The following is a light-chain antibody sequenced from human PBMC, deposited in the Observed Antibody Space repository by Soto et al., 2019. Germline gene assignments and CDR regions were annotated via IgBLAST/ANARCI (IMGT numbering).Light chain of an antibody. CDR3: ISYAVTTSYV. J-gene: IGLJ1*01. CDR1: SSDVGGYNF. Sequence: QSVLTQPPSASGSPGQSVTISCTGTSSDVGGYNFVSWYQQHPGKAPKLMIYEVDKRPSGVPDRFSGSKSGKTASLTVSGLQAEDEADYYWISYAVTTSYVFGAGTKVTV. CDR2: EVD. V-gene: IGLV2-8*01.